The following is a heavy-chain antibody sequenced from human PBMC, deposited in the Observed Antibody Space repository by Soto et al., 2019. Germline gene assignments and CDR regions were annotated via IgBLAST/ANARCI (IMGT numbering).Heavy chain of an antibody. CDR1: GYTFTSYA. J-gene: IGHJ4*02. D-gene: IGHD1-1*01. CDR2: INAGNGNT. Sequence: QVQLVQSGAEVKKPGASVKVSCKASGYTFTSYAMHWVRQAPGQRLEWMGWINAGNGNTKYSQKFQGRVTITRDTSASTAYMELSSLRSEDTAVYYCAREGKPTQTGVYFDYWGQGTLVTVSS. V-gene: IGHV1-3*01. CDR3: AREGKPTQTGVYFDY.